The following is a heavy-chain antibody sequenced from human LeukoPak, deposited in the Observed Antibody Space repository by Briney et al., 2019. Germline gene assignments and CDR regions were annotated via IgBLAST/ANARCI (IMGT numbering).Heavy chain of an antibody. D-gene: IGHD1-7*01. Sequence: GRSLRLSCAASGFTFRSYGLHWVRQAPGKGLEWVAVIWYDGNNKYYTDSVKGRFIISRDNSKNTLYLQMNSLRAEDTAVYYCAKSLGTGTTAAEYFQHWGQGTLVTVSS. CDR1: GFTFRSYG. V-gene: IGHV3-33*06. J-gene: IGHJ1*01. CDR2: IWYDGNNK. CDR3: AKSLGTGTTAAEYFQH.